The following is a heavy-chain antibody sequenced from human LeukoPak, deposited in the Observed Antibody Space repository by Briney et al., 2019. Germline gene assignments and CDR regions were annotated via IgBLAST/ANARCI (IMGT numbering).Heavy chain of an antibody. CDR2: ISAYNGNT. CDR3: ARAIGATVVTPADY. V-gene: IGHV1-18*01. CDR1: GYTFTSYD. J-gene: IGHJ4*02. Sequence: ASVKVSCKASGYTFTSYDINWVRQATGQGLEWMGWISAYNGNTNYAQKLQGRVTMTTDTSTSTAYMELRSLRSDDTAVYYCARAIGATVVTPADYWGQGTLVTVSS. D-gene: IGHD4-23*01.